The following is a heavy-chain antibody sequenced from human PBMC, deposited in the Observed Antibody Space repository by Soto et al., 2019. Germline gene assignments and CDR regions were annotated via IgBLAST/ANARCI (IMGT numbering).Heavy chain of an antibody. CDR1: GYTFTSYG. CDR3: ATGRPHYYDSSGYYSPLDY. D-gene: IGHD3-22*01. CDR2: ISAYNGNT. V-gene: IGHV1-18*01. J-gene: IGHJ4*02. Sequence: ASVKVSCKASGYTFTSYGISWVRQAPGQGLEWMGWISAYNGNTNYAQKLQGRVTMTTDTSTSTAYMELRSLRSDDTAVYYCATGRPHYYDSSGYYSPLDYWGQGTLVTVSS.